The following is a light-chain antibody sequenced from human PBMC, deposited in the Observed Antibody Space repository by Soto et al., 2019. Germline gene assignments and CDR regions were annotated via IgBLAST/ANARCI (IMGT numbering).Light chain of an antibody. Sequence: PRIRAVCRSRGSTLSCRDGQSVDGYLAWYQQKPGQAPRLLIYGASTRATGIPARFSGSGSGTECTLTTRCLQCHDFGVYSRYQYNDWPPPCGPGTKVDIK. CDR2: GAS. CDR3: YQYNDWPPP. V-gene: IGKV3-15*01. CDR1: QSVDGY. J-gene: IGKJ1*01.